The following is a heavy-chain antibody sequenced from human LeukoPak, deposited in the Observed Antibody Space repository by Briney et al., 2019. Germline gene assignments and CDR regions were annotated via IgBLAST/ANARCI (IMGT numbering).Heavy chain of an antibody. CDR1: GFTFSSYG. D-gene: IGHD1-26*01. Sequence: PGGSLRLSCAASGFTFSSYGMHWVRRAPGKGLEWVAFIRYDGSNKYYAGSVKGRFTISRDNSKNTLYLQMNSLRAEDTAVYYCAKNSRGPYRGRKWELLLDYWGQGTLVTVSS. CDR2: IRYDGSNK. V-gene: IGHV3-30*02. J-gene: IGHJ4*02. CDR3: AKNSRGPYRGRKWELLLDY.